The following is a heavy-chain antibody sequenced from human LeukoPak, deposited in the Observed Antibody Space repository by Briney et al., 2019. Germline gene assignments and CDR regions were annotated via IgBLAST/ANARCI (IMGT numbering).Heavy chain of an antibody. J-gene: IGHJ4*02. CDR2: INHSGST. Sequence: SETLSLTCAVYGGSFSGYYWSWIRQPPGKGLEWIGEINHSGSTNYNPSLKSRVTISVDTSKNQFSLKLSSVTAADTAVYYCAIGHCSSTSCPVGYWGQGTLVTVSS. CDR3: AIGHCSSTSCPVGY. CDR1: GGSFSGYY. D-gene: IGHD2-2*01. V-gene: IGHV4-34*01.